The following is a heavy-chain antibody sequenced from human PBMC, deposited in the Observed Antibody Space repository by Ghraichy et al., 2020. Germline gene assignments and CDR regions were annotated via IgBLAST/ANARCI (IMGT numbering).Heavy chain of an antibody. CDR3: ARVVFSNNWTPFDWFDP. Sequence: SETLSLTCAVYGGSFSDYDWTWIRQPPGKGLEWIGEINYSGSINYNSSLKSRVSISLDTSKNQFSLNLSSVTAADTAVYFCARVVFSNNWTPFDWFDPWGQGTLVIVSS. D-gene: IGHD1-1*01. V-gene: IGHV4-34*01. CDR2: INYSGSI. CDR1: GGSFSDYD. J-gene: IGHJ5*02.